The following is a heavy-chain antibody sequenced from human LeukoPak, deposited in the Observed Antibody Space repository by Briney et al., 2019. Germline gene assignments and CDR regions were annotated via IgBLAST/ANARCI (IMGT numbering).Heavy chain of an antibody. CDR2: IYPGDSDT. J-gene: IGHJ4*02. D-gene: IGHD3-22*01. CDR1: GYSYTSYW. Sequence: GESLKISCKGSGYSYTSYWIGWVRQMPGKGLEWMGIIYPGDSDTRYSPSFQGQVTISADKSISTAYPQWSSLKASDTAVYYCARRRGWDYDSSGYDFDYWGQGTLVTVSS. CDR3: ARRRGWDYDSSGYDFDY. V-gene: IGHV5-51*01.